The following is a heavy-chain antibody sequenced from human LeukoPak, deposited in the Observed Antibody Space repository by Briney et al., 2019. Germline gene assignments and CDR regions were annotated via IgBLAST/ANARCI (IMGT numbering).Heavy chain of an antibody. Sequence: GGSLRLSCAASGFTFSSFSMNWVRQAPGKGLEWVSYISSSSDAIFYADSVKGRFIISRDNAKNSLYLQMNSLRDEDTALYYCAREDCRGGSCSGFDHWGQGTLVTVSS. CDR1: GFTFSSFS. CDR2: ISSSSDAI. CDR3: AREDCRGGSCSGFDH. V-gene: IGHV3-48*02. J-gene: IGHJ4*02. D-gene: IGHD2-15*01.